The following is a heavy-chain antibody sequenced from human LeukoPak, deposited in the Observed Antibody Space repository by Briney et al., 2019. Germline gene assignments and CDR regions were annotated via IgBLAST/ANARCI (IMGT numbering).Heavy chain of an antibody. CDR1: GFTFSSYA. J-gene: IGHJ6*03. Sequence: GGSLRLSCAASGFTFSSYAMSWVRQAPGKGLEWVGFIRSKAYGGTTEYAASVKGRFTISRDDSKSIAYLQMNSLKTEDTAVYYCTRVGRAVAGHYYYYYMDVWGKGTTVTVSS. V-gene: IGHV3-49*04. D-gene: IGHD6-19*01. CDR3: TRVGRAVAGHYYYYYMDV. CDR2: IRSKAYGGTT.